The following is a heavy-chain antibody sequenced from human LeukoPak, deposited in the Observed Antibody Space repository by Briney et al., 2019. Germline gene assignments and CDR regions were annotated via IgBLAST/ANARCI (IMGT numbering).Heavy chain of an antibody. D-gene: IGHD3-16*01. Sequence: PGGSLRLSCTASGFTFSNVWMTWVRQAPGKGLEWVGRIKSKTDGGTTDYAAPVKGRFTISRDDSKNTLYLQMNSLKTEDTAVYYCATGIMTNGSDAFDIWGQGTMVTVSS. V-gene: IGHV3-15*01. J-gene: IGHJ3*02. CDR3: ATGIMTNGSDAFDI. CDR1: GFTFSNVW. CDR2: IKSKTDGGTT.